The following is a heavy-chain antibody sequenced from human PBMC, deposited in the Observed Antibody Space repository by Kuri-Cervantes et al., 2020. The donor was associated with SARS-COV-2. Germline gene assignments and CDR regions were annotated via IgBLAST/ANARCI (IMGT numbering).Heavy chain of an antibody. CDR3: ATKHITIFGVVYHDFDH. J-gene: IGHJ4*02. D-gene: IGHD3-3*01. CDR1: GYTFTSYY. CDR2: INPSGGST. Sequence: SVKVSCKASGYTFTSYYMHWVRQAPGQGLEWMGIINPSGGSTSYAQKFQGRVTMTRDTSTSTVHMELSSLRSEDTAVYYCATKHITIFGVVYHDFDHWGQGTLVTVSS. V-gene: IGHV1-46*01.